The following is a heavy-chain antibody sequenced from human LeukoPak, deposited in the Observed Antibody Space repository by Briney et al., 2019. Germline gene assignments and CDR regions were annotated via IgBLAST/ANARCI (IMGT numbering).Heavy chain of an antibody. Sequence: PGGSLRLSCAASGFTFSSYWMSWVRQPPGKGLEWIGSFYNSGSTYYNPSLKSRVTISVDTSKKQFSLKVRSVTAADTAVYYGVVMPGHWGQGTLVTVSS. J-gene: IGHJ4*02. D-gene: IGHD3-16*01. CDR3: VVMPGH. CDR1: GFTFSSYW. V-gene: IGHV4-39*01. CDR2: FYNSGST.